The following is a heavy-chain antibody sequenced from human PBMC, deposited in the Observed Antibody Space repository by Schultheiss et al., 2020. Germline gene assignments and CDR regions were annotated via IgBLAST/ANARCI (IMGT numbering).Heavy chain of an antibody. D-gene: IGHD5-12*01. CDR2: INPNSGGT. Sequence: ASVKVSCKASGYTFTGYYMHWVRQAPGQGLEWMGWINPNSGGTNYAQKFQGRVTMTRDTSISTAYMELSRLRSDDTAVYYCARLEKYGGYEGYFDYWGQGTLVTVSS. J-gene: IGHJ4*02. V-gene: IGHV1-2*02. CDR3: ARLEKYGGYEGYFDY. CDR1: GYTFTGYY.